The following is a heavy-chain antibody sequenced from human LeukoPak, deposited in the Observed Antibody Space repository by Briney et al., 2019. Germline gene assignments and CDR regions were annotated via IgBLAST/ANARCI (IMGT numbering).Heavy chain of an antibody. CDR3: TKGDVLLWFN. D-gene: IGHD3-10*01. CDR1: GFTFSSYA. J-gene: IGHJ4*02. Sequence: PGGSLRLSCAASGFTFSSYAMSWVRQAPGKGLEWVSVISGSGGSTYYADSVKGRFTISGDNSKNTLYLQMNSLRAEDTAVYYCTKGDVLLWFNWGQGTLVTVSS. CDR2: ISGSGGST. V-gene: IGHV3-23*01.